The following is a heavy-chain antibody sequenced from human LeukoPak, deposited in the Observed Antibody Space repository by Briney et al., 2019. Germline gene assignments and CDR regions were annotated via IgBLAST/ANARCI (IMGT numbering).Heavy chain of an antibody. CDR3: ARRRLPYYYYMDV. CDR1: GGSISSGGYY. V-gene: IGHV4-31*03. CDR2: IYYSGST. J-gene: IGHJ6*03. Sequence: SETLSLTCTVSGGSISSGGYYWSWIRQHPGKGLEWIGYIYYSGSTYYNPSLKSRVTISVDTSKNQFSLKLSSVTAADTAVYYCARRRLPYYYYMDVWGKGTTVTVSS.